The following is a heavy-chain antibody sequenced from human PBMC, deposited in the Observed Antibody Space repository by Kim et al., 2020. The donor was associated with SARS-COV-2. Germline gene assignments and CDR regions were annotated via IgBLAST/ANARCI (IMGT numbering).Heavy chain of an antibody. D-gene: IGHD3-22*01. CDR3: AKDDYYDSSGVNFDY. V-gene: IGHV3-43*01. Sequence: DSVKGRFTISRDNSNNSLYLQMNSLRTDDTALYYCAKDDYYDSSGVNFDYWGQGTLVTVSS. J-gene: IGHJ4*02.